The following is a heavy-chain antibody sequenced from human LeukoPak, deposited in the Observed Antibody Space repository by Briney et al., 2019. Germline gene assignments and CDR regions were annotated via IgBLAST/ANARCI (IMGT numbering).Heavy chain of an antibody. CDR2: ISYDGSNK. J-gene: IGHJ4*02. CDR1: GFTFSSYA. V-gene: IGHV3-30-3*01. Sequence: GGSLRLSCAASGFTFSSYAMHWVRQAPGKGLEWVAVISYDGSNKYYADSVKGRFTISRDNSKNTLYLQMNSLRAEDTAVYYCVRDPRNVAAAGADFDYWGQGTLVTVSS. CDR3: VRDPRNVAAAGADFDY. D-gene: IGHD6-13*01.